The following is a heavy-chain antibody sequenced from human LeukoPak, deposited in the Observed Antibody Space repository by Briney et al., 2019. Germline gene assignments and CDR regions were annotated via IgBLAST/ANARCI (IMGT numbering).Heavy chain of an antibody. CDR3: ARSVDTAMVMPFDY. CDR1: GGSISSGSYY. J-gene: IGHJ4*02. D-gene: IGHD5-18*01. CDR2: IYTSGST. V-gene: IGHV4-61*02. Sequence: NASETLSLTCTVSGGSISSGSYYWSWIRQPAGKGLEWIGRIYTSGSTNYNPSLKSRVTISVDTSKNQFSLKLSSVTAADTAVYYCARSVDTAMVMPFDYWGQGTLVTVSS.